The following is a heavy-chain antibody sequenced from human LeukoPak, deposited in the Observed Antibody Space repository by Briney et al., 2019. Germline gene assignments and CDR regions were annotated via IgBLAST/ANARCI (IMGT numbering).Heavy chain of an antibody. Sequence: SETLSLTCTVSGGSISSYSWSWIRQRPGKGLEWIGCRYVGGRDLYNPSLKSRVTISVDASEKQISLSLRSVTAADTAMYYCANTTRVAPDGRAEYFQHWGQGTLAIV. CDR3: ANTTRVAPDGRAEYFQH. J-gene: IGHJ1*01. D-gene: IGHD5-12*01. CDR1: GGSISSYS. CDR2: RYVGGRD. V-gene: IGHV4-59*03.